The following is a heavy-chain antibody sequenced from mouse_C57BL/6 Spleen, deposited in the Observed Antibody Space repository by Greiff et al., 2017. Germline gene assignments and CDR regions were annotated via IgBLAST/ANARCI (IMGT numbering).Heavy chain of an antibody. J-gene: IGHJ1*03. CDR3: ARRDTTVPYWYFDV. D-gene: IGHD1-1*01. CDR1: GYTFTDYN. V-gene: IGHV1-18*01. CDR2: INPNNGGT. Sequence: DVQLQESGPELVKPGASVKIPCKASGYTFTDYNMDWVKQSHGKSLEWIGDINPNNGGTIYNQKFKGKATLTVDKSSSTAYMELRSLTSEDTAVYYCARRDTTVPYWYFDVWGTGTTVTVSS.